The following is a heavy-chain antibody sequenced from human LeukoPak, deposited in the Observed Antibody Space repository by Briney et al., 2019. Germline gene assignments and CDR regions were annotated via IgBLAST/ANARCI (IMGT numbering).Heavy chain of an antibody. CDR3: AGSGTSGSDPLLFDS. CDR1: GDSMRSYY. V-gene: IGHV4-59*12. D-gene: IGHD1-7*01. Sequence: SETLSLTCTVSGDSMRSYYWGWIRQSPGKGLEWIGYIYYSGSTTYNPSLSGRVNISIDTSENQFSLTLTSVTAADSALYFCAGSGTSGSDPLLFDSWGQGTPVTVSP. CDR2: IYYSGST. J-gene: IGHJ4*02.